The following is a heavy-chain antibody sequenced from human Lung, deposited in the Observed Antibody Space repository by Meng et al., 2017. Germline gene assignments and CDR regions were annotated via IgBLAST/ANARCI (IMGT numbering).Heavy chain of an antibody. CDR3: ARGQKGYFDL. J-gene: IGHJ2*01. Sequence: QVQLQGPGPGLVKPSQTLSLPCTVSGGSISSSNYYWSWIRQPPGKGLEWSGHIYNSGSTYYNPSLKSRITISVDTSKNQFSLKLSSVTAADTAVYYCARGQKGYFDLWGRGTLVTVSS. V-gene: IGHV4-30-4*01. CDR2: IYNSGST. CDR1: GGSISSSNYY.